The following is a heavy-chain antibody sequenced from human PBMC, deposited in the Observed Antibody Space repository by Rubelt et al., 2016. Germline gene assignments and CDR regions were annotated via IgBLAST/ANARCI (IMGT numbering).Heavy chain of an antibody. Sequence: QLQLQESGPGLVKPSETLSLTCTVSGGSISSSSYYWGWIRQPPGKGLEWIGSIYYSGSIYYNPSLNGRGTISVDTSKNQFSRRLISRTAADTAVYYCASFRNIAVADHFDYWGQGTLVTVSS. J-gene: IGHJ4*02. CDR2: IYYSGSI. V-gene: IGHV4-39*01. D-gene: IGHD6-19*01. CDR1: GGSISSSSYY. CDR3: ASFRNIAVADHFDY.